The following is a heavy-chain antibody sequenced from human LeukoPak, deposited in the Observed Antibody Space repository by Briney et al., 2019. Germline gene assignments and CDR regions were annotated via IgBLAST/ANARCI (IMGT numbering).Heavy chain of an antibody. J-gene: IGHJ4*02. CDR3: ARDQVGSSYY. CDR1: GFTFDDYA. CDR2: ISWNSGSI. V-gene: IGHV3-9*01. Sequence: GGSLRLSCAASGFTFDDYAMHWVRQAPGKGLEWVSGISWNSGSIGYADSVKGRFTISRDNAKNSLYLQMNSLRAEDTAVYYCARDQVGSSYYWGQGTLVTVSS. D-gene: IGHD6-6*01.